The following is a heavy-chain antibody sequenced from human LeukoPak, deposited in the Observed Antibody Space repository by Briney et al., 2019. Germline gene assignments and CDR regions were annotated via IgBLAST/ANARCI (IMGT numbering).Heavy chain of an antibody. CDR3: AKDGGGYYYYMDV. J-gene: IGHJ6*03. CDR2: ISGSGGST. D-gene: IGHD3-16*01. V-gene: IGHV3-23*01. Sequence: GGSLRLSCAASGFTFSSYAMSWVRQAPGKGLESVSAISGSGGSTYYADSVKGRFTISRDNSKNTLYLQMNSLRAEDTAVYYCAKDGGGYYYYMDVWGKGTTVTVSS. CDR1: GFTFSSYA.